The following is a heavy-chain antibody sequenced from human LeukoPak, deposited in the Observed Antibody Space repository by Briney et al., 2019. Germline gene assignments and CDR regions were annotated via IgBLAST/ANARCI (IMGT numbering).Heavy chain of an antibody. CDR2: ISPNSGGT. Sequence: ASVKVSCKASGYTFTGYYMHWVRQAPGQGLEWIGWISPNSGGTNYAQKFQGRVTMTRDTSISTAYMELSRLRSDDTAVYYCARDVNLWFGELTPDYWGQGTLVTVSS. CDR1: GYTFTGYY. CDR3: ARDVNLWFGELTPDY. V-gene: IGHV1-2*02. D-gene: IGHD3-10*01. J-gene: IGHJ4*02.